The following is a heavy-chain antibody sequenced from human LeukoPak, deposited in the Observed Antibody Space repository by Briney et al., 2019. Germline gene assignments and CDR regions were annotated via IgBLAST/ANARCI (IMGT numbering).Heavy chain of an antibody. CDR3: ARDRPGGSSLDY. CDR1: GGSISPYY. J-gene: IGHJ4*02. Sequence: SETLSLTCTVSGGSISPYYWSWIRQTPGKGLEWIGYIYYTGSTNYNPSLKSRVTISVDTSKNQFSLKLSSVTAADTAVYYCARDRPGGSSLDYWGQGTLVTVSS. V-gene: IGHV4-59*01. CDR2: IYYTGST. D-gene: IGHD6-13*01.